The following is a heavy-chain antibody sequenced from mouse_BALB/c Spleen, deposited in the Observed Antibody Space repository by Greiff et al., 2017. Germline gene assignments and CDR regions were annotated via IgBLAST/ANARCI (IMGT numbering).Heavy chain of an antibody. CDR2: IRLKSNNYAT. V-gene: IGHV6-6*02. J-gene: IGHJ3*01. Sequence: EVKVEESGGGLVQPGGSMKLSCVASGFTFSNYWMNWVRQSPEKGLEWVAEIRLKSNNYATHYAESVKGRFTISRDDSKSSVYLQMNNLRAEDTGIYYCTRDYYGSTSFAYWGQGTLVTVSA. D-gene: IGHD1-1*01. CDR3: TRDYYGSTSFAY. CDR1: GFTFSNYW.